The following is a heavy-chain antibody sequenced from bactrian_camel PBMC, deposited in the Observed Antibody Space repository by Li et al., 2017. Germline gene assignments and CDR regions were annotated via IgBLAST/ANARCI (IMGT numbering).Heavy chain of an antibody. D-gene: IGHD2*01. CDR2: IYTGGDGHT. V-gene: IGHV3S54*01. CDR3: ATELADHCYSSSWFKSTTYNW. CDR1: GNIYSDNY. J-gene: IGHJ4*01. Sequence: HVQLVESGGGSVQAGRSLRLSCVVPGNIYSDNYMGWFRQAPGKEREGVASIYTGGDGHTFYADSAKGRFTISQDSTKNTMYLQMNSLKPEDTAMYYCATELADHCYSSSWFKSTTYNWWGQGTQVTVS.